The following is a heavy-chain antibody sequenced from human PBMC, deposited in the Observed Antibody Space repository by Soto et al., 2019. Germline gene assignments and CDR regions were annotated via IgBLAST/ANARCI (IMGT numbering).Heavy chain of an antibody. J-gene: IGHJ3*02. V-gene: IGHV1-18*01. D-gene: IGHD6-19*01. CDR3: ARFKAVAGTGGGAFDI. CDR1: GYTFTSYG. Sequence: QVQLVQSGAEVKKPGASVKVSCKASGYTFTSYGISWVRQAPGQGLEWMGWISAYNGNSNYAQKLQGRVTMTTDTSTSTAYMELRSLRSDDTAVYYCARFKAVAGTGGGAFDIWGQGTMVTVSS. CDR2: ISAYNGNS.